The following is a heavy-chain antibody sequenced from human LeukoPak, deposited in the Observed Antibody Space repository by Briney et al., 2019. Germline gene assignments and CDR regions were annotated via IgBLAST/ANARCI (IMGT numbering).Heavy chain of an antibody. V-gene: IGHV1-3*01. J-gene: IGHJ4*02. CDR3: AREIDRDGYNRFFDY. CDR1: GYTFTTYT. Sequence: GASVKVSRKASGYTFTTYTMHWVRQAPGQRLEWMGWINAGNGNTKYSQKFQGRVTITRDTSASTAYMDLSSLRSEDTAVYYCAREIDRDGYNRFFDYWGQGILVTVSS. D-gene: IGHD5-24*01. CDR2: INAGNGNT.